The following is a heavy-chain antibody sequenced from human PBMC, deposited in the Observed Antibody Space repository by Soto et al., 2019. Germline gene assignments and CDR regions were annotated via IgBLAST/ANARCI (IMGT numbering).Heavy chain of an antibody. Sequence: GGSLRLSCAASGFTFSSYSMNWVRQAPGKXLEWVSSISSSSSYIYYADSVKGRFTISRDNAKNSLYLQMNSLRAEDTAVYYCACLAAAGSRPGQYYYYYRMDVWGQGTTVTVSS. CDR3: ACLAAAGSRPGQYYYYYRMDV. J-gene: IGHJ6*02. D-gene: IGHD6-13*01. CDR1: GFTFSSYS. CDR2: ISSSSSYI. V-gene: IGHV3-21*01.